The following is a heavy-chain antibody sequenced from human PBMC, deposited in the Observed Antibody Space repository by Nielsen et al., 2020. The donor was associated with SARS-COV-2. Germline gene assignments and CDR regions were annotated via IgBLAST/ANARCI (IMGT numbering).Heavy chain of an antibody. J-gene: IGHJ6*02. D-gene: IGHD5-24*01. CDR1: GFTFSSYA. CDR3: ARDPLGDGYNLGTPYGMDV. Sequence: GESLKISCAASGFTFSSYAMHWVRQAPGKGLERVAVISYDGSNKYYADSVKGRFTISRDNSKNTLYLQMNSLRAEDTAVYYCARDPLGDGYNLGTPYGMDVWGQGTTVTVSS. V-gene: IGHV3-30-3*01. CDR2: ISYDGSNK.